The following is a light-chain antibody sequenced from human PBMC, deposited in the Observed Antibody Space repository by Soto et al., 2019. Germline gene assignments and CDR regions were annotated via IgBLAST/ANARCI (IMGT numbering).Light chain of an antibody. Sequence: EIFMTQSPSSLSVSAVARATLSCRASESVATNLAWYQQTPGQAPRLLIYGASNRATGIPDRFSGSGSGTDFTLTISRLEPEDFASYYCQQYNSYTWTFGQGTKVDIK. CDR1: ESVATN. J-gene: IGKJ1*01. V-gene: IGKV3-15*01. CDR3: QQYNSYTWT. CDR2: GAS.